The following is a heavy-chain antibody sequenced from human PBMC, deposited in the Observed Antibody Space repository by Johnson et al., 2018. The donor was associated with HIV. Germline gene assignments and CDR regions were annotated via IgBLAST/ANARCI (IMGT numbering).Heavy chain of an antibody. Sequence: QVQLVESGGVVVQPGGSLRLSCAASGFTFSSYWMSWVRQAPGKGLEWVAVISYDGSNKYYADSVKGRFTISRDNSKNTLYLQMNSLRAEDTAVYYCASYSSSDAFDIWGPGTMVTVSS. CDR1: GFTFSSYW. V-gene: IGHV3-30-3*01. D-gene: IGHD6-6*01. J-gene: IGHJ3*02. CDR2: ISYDGSNK. CDR3: ASYSSSDAFDI.